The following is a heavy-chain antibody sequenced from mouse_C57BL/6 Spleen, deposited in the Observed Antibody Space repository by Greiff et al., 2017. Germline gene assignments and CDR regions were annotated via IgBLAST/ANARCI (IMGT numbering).Heavy chain of an antibody. V-gene: IGHV1-72*01. CDR1: GYTFTSYW. CDR2: IDPNSGGT. Sequence: VQLQQPGAELVKPGASVPMSCKASGYTFTSYWMHWVKPRPGRGLGWIGRIDPNSGGTKYNEKFKSKATLTVDKPSSTANMQLSSLTSEDSAVPYCTRSFYSNYLFAYWGQGTLVTVSA. D-gene: IGHD2-5*01. CDR3: TRSFYSNYLFAY. J-gene: IGHJ3*01.